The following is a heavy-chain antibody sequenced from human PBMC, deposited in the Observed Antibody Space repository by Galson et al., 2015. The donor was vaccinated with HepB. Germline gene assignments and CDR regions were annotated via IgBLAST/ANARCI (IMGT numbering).Heavy chain of an antibody. J-gene: IGHJ4*02. Sequence: SLRLSCAASGFTFSSSGMHWVRQAPGKGLEWVAVISYDENVKNYADSVKGRATISRDNSKNTLYLHMNSLRSEDTAVYYCAKSRMLRGVRQPDYWGQGTLVIVSS. CDR3: AKSRMLRGVRQPDY. V-gene: IGHV3-30*18. CDR2: ISYDENVK. D-gene: IGHD3-10*01. CDR1: GFTFSSSG.